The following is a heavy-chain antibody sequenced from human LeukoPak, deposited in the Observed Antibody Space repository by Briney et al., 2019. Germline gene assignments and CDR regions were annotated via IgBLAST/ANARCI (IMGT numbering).Heavy chain of an antibody. J-gene: IGHJ4*02. CDR3: ACSSSWLFDY. Sequence: PSGGSLRLSCAASGFTFSDHYIDWVRQAPGKGLEWVGRNRNKANNYTPEYAASVKGRFTISRDDSKNSLYLQMNSLKTEDTAVYYCACSSSWLFDYWGQGTLVTVSS. CDR1: GFTFSDHY. V-gene: IGHV3-72*01. CDR2: NRNKANNYTP. D-gene: IGHD6-13*01.